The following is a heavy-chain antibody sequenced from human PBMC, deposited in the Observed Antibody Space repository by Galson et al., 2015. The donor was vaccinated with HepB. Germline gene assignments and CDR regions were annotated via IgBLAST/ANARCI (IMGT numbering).Heavy chain of an antibody. V-gene: IGHV3-15*01. J-gene: IGHJ4*02. Sequence: SLRLSCAASGFTFSNAWMSWVRQAPGKGLEWVGRIKSKTDGGTTDYAAPVKGRFTISRDDSKNTLYLQMNSLKTEDTAVYYYTTVNYDFWSGYYSRGHFDYWGQGTLVTVSS. CDR2: IKSKTDGGTT. D-gene: IGHD3-3*01. CDR1: GFTFSNAW. CDR3: TTVNYDFWSGYYSRGHFDY.